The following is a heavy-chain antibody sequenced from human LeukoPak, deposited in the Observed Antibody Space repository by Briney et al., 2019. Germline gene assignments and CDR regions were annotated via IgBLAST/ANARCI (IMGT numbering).Heavy chain of an antibody. D-gene: IGHD5-18*01. CDR2: IKQDGSER. J-gene: IGHJ4*02. CDR1: GFTFSRYW. CDR3: AREAYRDTCVYY. Sequence: GGSLRLSCAASGFTFSRYWMSWVRQAPGKGLEWVANIKQDGSERYYVDSVKGRFTISRDNAKNLLFLQMNTLRADDTAVYYCAREAYRDTCVYYWGQGTLVTVSS. V-gene: IGHV3-7*05.